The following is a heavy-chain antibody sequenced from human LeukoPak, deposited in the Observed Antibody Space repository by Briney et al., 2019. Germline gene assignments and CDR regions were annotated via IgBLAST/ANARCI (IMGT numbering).Heavy chain of an antibody. CDR1: GYTFTGYY. CDR3: ARTRIRCCSTSCYRYGMDV. Sequence: ASVKVSCKASGYTFTGYYMHWVRQAPGQGLEWMGWINPNSGGTNYAQKFQGWVTMTRDTSISTAYMELSRLRSDDTAVYYCARTRIRCCSTSCYRYGMDVWGQGTTVTVSS. V-gene: IGHV1-2*04. D-gene: IGHD2-2*01. CDR2: INPNSGGT. J-gene: IGHJ6*02.